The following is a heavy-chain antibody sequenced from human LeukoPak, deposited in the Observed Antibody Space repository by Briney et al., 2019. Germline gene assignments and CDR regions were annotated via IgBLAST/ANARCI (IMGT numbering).Heavy chain of an antibody. CDR1: GFTFSSFP. CDR3: AREAPYYFDY. V-gene: IGHV3-30-3*01. J-gene: IGHJ4*02. Sequence: PGGSLRLSCAASGFTFSSFPMHWVRQAPGKGLEWVAVISYDGINKYYADSVKGRFTISRDSSRNTLYLQMNSLRAEDTAMYYCAREAPYYFDYWGQGTLVTVSS. CDR2: ISYDGINK.